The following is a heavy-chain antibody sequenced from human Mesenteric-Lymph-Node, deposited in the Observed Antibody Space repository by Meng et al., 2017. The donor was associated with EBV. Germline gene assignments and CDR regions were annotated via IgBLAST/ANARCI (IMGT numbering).Heavy chain of an antibody. D-gene: IGHD3-22*01. CDR2: VDHRGST. CDR3: ARAQWRRGYGLFLTKGDSFDP. V-gene: IGHV4-34*02. Sequence: QQRRARLLKPSEAVSPPCAVYGGALSGYSWHWIRKPPGKGLEWIGEVDHRGSTNYNPSLKSRVTISLDTSKNQFSLKLTSVTAADTAVYYCARAQWRRGYGLFLTKGDSFDPWGQGTLVTVSS. CDR1: GGALSGYS. J-gene: IGHJ5*02.